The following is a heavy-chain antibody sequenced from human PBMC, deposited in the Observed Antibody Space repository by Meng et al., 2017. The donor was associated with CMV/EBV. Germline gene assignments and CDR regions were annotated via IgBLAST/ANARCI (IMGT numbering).Heavy chain of an antibody. V-gene: IGHV2-5*01. CDR2: IYWNDDK. J-gene: IGHJ4*02. CDR1: AFSLSTSGVG. D-gene: IGHD3-10*01. CDR3: AHSFNGSGGRFFDY. Sequence: SAFSLSTSGVGVGWIRQPPGKALEWLALIYWNDDKRYSPSLKSRLTITKDTSKNQVVLTMTNMDPVDTATYYCAHSFNGSGGRFFDYWGQGTLVTVSS.